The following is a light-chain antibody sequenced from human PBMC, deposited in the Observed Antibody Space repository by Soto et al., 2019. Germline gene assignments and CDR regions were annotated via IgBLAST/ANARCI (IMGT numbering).Light chain of an antibody. CDR2: DAS. J-gene: IGKJ2*02. Sequence: EIVLTQSPATLSSSPGERATLSCRASQSVNTYLAWYQQKPGQAPRLLIYDASNRATGIPARFSGSGSGTDFTLTISSLEPEDFAFYYCQHRSNWPHGTFGQGTKLEIK. CDR3: QHRSNWPHGT. CDR1: QSVNTY. V-gene: IGKV3-11*01.